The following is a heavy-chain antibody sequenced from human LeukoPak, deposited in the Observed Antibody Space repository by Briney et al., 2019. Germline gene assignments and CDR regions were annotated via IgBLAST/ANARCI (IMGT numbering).Heavy chain of an antibody. D-gene: IGHD6-13*01. J-gene: IGHJ4*02. Sequence: SETLSLTCPVSGGSVSSGSHYWSWIRQPPGKGLEWIGHVYYSGSTSYNPSLKGRVTISVDTSKNHFSLELHSVTAADTAVYYCARGSWTHFDYWGQGTLVTVSS. CDR2: VYYSGST. CDR3: ARGSWTHFDY. V-gene: IGHV4-61*03. CDR1: GGSVSSGSHY.